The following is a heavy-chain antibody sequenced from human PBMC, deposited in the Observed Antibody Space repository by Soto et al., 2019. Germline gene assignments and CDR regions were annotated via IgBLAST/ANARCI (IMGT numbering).Heavy chain of an antibody. Sequence: GRSLSLSCEASGFTFRSYAMSWVRHAPGKGLEWVSAISGSGGSTYYADSVKGRFTISRDNSKNTLYLQMNSLRAEEKAVYYCEEVGDYGAYVAYWVHRIRLTVSS. V-gene: IGHV3-23*01. CDR2: ISGSGGST. J-gene: IGHJ4*01. CDR3: EEVGDYGAYVAY. D-gene: IGHD4-17*01. CDR1: GFTFRSYA.